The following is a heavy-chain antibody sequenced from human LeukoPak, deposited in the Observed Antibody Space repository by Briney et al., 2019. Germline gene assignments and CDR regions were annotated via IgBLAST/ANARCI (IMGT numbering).Heavy chain of an antibody. V-gene: IGHV4-31*03. CDR2: IYYSGST. CDR1: GGSISSGGYY. CDR3: ARASHCGGDCHTYWYFDL. D-gene: IGHD2-21*02. J-gene: IGHJ2*01. Sequence: SQTLSLTCTVSGGSISSGGYYWGWIRQHPGQGLEWIGYIYYSGSTYYNPSLKSRVIISVDTSKNQFSLKMSSVTAADTAVYYCARASHCGGDCHTYWYFDLWGRGTLVTVSS.